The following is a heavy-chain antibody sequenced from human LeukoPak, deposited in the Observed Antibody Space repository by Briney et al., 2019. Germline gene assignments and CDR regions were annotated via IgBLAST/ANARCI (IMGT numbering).Heavy chain of an antibody. CDR1: RGSINYNFHY. D-gene: IGHD4-17*01. V-gene: IGHV4-39*02. Sequence: PSETLSLTCTVSRGSINYNFHYWGWIRQSPGRGLEWIANIHYSGATYYNPSLKSRVIISVDTSKNQFSLRLTSVTAADTALYFCARDGTTVTHSPYEVGAFDIWGQGTMVTVSS. J-gene: IGHJ3*02. CDR2: IHYSGAT. CDR3: ARDGTTVTHSPYEVGAFDI.